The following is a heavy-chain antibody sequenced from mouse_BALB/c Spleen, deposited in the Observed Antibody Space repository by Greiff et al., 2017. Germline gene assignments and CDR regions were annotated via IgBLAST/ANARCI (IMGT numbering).Heavy chain of an antibody. V-gene: IGHV5-12-2*01. CDR1: GFTFSSYT. Sequence: EVKLMESGGGLVQPGGSLKLSCAASGFTFSSYTMSWVRQTPEKRLEWVAYISNGGGSTYYPDTVKGRFTISRDNAKNTLYLQMSSLKSEDTAMYYCARGGYGSRDAMDYWGQGTSVTVSS. J-gene: IGHJ4*01. CDR3: ARGGYGSRDAMDY. CDR2: ISNGGGST. D-gene: IGHD1-1*01.